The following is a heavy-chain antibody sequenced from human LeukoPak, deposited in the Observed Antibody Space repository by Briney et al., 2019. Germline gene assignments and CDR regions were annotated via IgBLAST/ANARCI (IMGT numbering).Heavy chain of an antibody. CDR3: ARGPIMITFGGPFDY. CDR2: IRYDGSNK. D-gene: IGHD3-16*01. Sequence: GGSLRLSCAASGFTFSSYGMHWVRQAPGKGLEWVAFIRYDGSNKYYADSVKGRFTISRDNAKNSLYLQMNNLRAEDTAVYYCARGPIMITFGGPFDYWGQGTLVTVSS. J-gene: IGHJ4*02. V-gene: IGHV3-30*02. CDR1: GFTFSSYG.